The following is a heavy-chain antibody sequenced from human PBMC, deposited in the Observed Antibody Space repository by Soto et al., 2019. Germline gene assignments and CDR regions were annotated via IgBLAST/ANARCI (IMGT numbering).Heavy chain of an antibody. D-gene: IGHD5-12*01. CDR3: ARVAHQSLDF. Sequence: ASVKVSCKTSGYTFTNYHIHWVRQAPGQGLEWLGIINPSDGGTGYAQKFQSRVTMTRDTSTSTVYMEMSSLRSEDTAVYYCARVAHQSLDFWGLGTLVTVSS. J-gene: IGHJ4*02. CDR1: GYTFTNYH. CDR2: INPSDGGT. V-gene: IGHV1-46*01.